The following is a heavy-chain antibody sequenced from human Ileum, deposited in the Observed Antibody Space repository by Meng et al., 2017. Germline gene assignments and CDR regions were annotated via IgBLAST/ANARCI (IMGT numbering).Heavy chain of an antibody. Sequence: QVQLRASGPGLVKPSEIPSLICPVSRGSASTSDYQWGWIRQPPGKGLEWIGYAGTNYNPSLKSRVTISVDTSKRQFSLKLTSVTAADTAVYYCARDHWGSLDYWGQGILVTVSS. V-gene: IGHV4-61*08. CDR1: RGSASTSDYQ. CDR2: AGT. D-gene: IGHD7-27*01. CDR3: ARDHWGSLDY. J-gene: IGHJ4*02.